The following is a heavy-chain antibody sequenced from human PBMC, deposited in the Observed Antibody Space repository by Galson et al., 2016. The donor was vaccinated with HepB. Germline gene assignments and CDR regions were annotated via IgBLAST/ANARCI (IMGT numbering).Heavy chain of an antibody. CDR3: ARKGLGFGELSSYYYYYGMDV. Sequence: SVKVSCKASGGTFSSYAISWVRQAPGQGLEWMGGIIPIFGTAHYAQKFQGRVTITADEFTSTAYMELSSLRSEDTAVYYCARKGLGFGELSSYYYYYGMDVWGQGTTVTVSS. J-gene: IGHJ6*02. D-gene: IGHD3-10*01. V-gene: IGHV1-69*13. CDR2: IIPIFGTA. CDR1: GGTFSSYA.